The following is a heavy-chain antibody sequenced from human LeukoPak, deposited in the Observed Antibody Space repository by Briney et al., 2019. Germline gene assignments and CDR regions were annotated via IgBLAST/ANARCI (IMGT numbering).Heavy chain of an antibody. D-gene: IGHD2-15*01. J-gene: IGHJ5*02. CDR1: GFTFSSYS. V-gene: IGHV3-21*01. CDR2: ISSSSSYI. CDR3: AKDSVGGQNWFDP. Sequence: GGSLRLSCAASGFTFSSYSMNWVRQAPGKGLEWVSSISSSSSYIYYADSVKGRFTISRDNAKNSLYLQMNSLRAEDTAVYYCAKDSVGGQNWFDPWGQGTLVTVSS.